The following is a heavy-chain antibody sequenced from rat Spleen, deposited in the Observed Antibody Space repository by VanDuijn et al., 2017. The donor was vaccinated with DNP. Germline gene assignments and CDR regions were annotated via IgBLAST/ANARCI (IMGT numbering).Heavy chain of an antibody. CDR3: TRYYGYNYYAMDA. J-gene: IGHJ4*01. Sequence: VQLVESGGDLVQPGRSLKLSCAASGFTFSDYYMACVRQVPGKGLEWIAAISAGGSRYYNSALKSRLSITRDTSKSQVSLEMNSLQTEDTAMYFCTRYYGYNYYAMDAWGQGTSVTVSS. CDR2: ISAGGSR. V-gene: IGHV2S12*01. D-gene: IGHD1-9*01. CDR1: GFTFSDYY.